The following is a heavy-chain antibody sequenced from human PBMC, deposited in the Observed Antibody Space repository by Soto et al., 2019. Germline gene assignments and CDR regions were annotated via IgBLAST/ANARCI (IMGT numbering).Heavy chain of an antibody. V-gene: IGHV4-34*01. CDR3: ASRTTVTTSYYYYYGMDF. CDR1: GGSFSGYY. Sequence: SENLSLTCAVFGGSFSGYYWSLIRQPPGRGLEWIGEINHSGSTNYNPSLKRRVTISVDMSKNQFSLKLSAVTAADTAVYYCASRTTVTTSYYYYYGMDFWGQGTTVIVSS. J-gene: IGHJ6*02. D-gene: IGHD4-4*01. CDR2: INHSGST.